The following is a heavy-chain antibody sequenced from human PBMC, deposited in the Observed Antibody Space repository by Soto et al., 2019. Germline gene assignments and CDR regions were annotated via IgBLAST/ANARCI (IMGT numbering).Heavy chain of an antibody. J-gene: IGHJ6*04. CDR2: ISWNSGSI. CDR1: GFTFDDYA. D-gene: IGHD3-10*01. V-gene: IGHV3-9*01. Sequence: GGSLRLSCAASGFTFDDYAMHWVRQAPGKGLEWVSGISWNSGSIGYADSVKGRFTISRDNAKNSLYLQMNSLRAEDTALYYCAKDMIPLFTMVRGVLDVWGKGTTVTVSS. CDR3: AKDMIPLFTMVRGVLDV.